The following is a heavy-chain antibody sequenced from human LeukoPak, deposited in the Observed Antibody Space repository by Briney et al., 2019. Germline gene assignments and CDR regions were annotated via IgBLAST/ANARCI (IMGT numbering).Heavy chain of an antibody. CDR3: GGVARTAMASYYYYYMDV. V-gene: IGHV4-34*01. CDR2: INHSGST. J-gene: IGHJ6*03. Sequence: PSETLSLTCAVYGGSFSGYYWSWIRQPPGKGLEWIGEINHSGSTNYNPSLKSRVTISVDTSKNQFSLKLSSVTAADTAVYYCGGVARTAMASYYYYYMDVWGQGTLVTVSS. D-gene: IGHD5-18*01. CDR1: GGSFSGYY.